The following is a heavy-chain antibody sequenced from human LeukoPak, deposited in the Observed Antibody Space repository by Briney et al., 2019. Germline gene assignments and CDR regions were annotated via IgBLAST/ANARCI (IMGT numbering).Heavy chain of an antibody. Sequence: GGSPRLSCAASGFTFSRYSINWVRQAPGKGLEWVSSISSSSTYIYYADSVKGRFTISRDNSKNSVSLQMNILRAEDTAVYYCARGAKSRAAVAVDYYYYGMDVWGQGTTVTVSS. CDR2: ISSSSTYI. D-gene: IGHD6-19*01. V-gene: IGHV3-21*01. J-gene: IGHJ6*02. CDR1: GFTFSRYS. CDR3: ARGAKSRAAVAVDYYYYGMDV.